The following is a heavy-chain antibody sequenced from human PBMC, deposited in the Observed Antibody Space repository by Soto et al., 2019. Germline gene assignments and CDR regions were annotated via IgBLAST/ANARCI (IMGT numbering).Heavy chain of an antibody. CDR3: ARGRYCSGGSCYGFGY. CDR2: INHSGST. CDR1: GGSFSGYD. Sequence: SETLCLTCGVYGGSFSGYDGSWIRQPPGKGLEWIGEINHSGSTNYNPSLKSRVTISVDTSKNQFSLKLSSVTAADTAVYYCARGRYCSGGSCYGFGYWGQGTLVTVSS. D-gene: IGHD2-15*01. V-gene: IGHV4-34*01. J-gene: IGHJ4*02.